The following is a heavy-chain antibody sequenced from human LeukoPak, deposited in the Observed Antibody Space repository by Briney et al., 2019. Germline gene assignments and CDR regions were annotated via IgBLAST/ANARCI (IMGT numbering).Heavy chain of an antibody. D-gene: IGHD2-15*01. CDR1: GGSFSPYY. V-gene: IGHV4-34*01. J-gene: IGHJ3*01. CDR2: INHSGTT. CDR3: ARGPVVIAATGGFDV. Sequence: PSETLSLTCAVYGGSFSPYYWTWIRQSPGKGLEWIGEINHSGTTNYNPSLKSRVTVSVDPSKDQFSLNLRPVTAADTAVYYCARGPVVIAATGGFDVWGRGTMVTVSS.